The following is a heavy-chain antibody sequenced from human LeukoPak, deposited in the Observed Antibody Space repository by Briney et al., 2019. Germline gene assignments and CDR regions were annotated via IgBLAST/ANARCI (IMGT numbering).Heavy chain of an antibody. CDR3: AKVIGYSYGCVDY. CDR1: GFTFSSYS. V-gene: IGHV3-23*01. J-gene: IGHJ4*02. Sequence: GGSLRLSCAASGFTFSSYSMNWVRQAPGKGLEWVSAISGSGGSTYYADSVKGRFTISRDNSKNTLYLQMNSLRAEDTAVYYCAKVIGYSYGCVDYWGQGTLVTVSS. CDR2: ISGSGGST. D-gene: IGHD5-18*01.